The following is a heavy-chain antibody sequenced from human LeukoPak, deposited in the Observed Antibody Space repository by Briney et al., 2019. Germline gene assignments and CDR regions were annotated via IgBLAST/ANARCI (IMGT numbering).Heavy chain of an antibody. J-gene: IGHJ4*02. CDR2: IIPILGIA. CDR3: ARECVVATFQTVFDY. CDR1: GGAFSSYT. D-gene: IGHD5-12*01. V-gene: IGHV1-69*04. Sequence: ASVKVSCKASGGAFSSYTIRWVREAPGQGLEWMERIIPILGIANYAQKFQGRVTITADKSTSTAYMELSSLRSEDTAVYYCARECVVATFQTVFDYWGQGTLVTVSS.